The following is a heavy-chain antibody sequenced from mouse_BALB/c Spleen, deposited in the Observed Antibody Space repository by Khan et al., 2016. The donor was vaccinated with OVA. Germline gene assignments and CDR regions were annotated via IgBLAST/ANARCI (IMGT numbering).Heavy chain of an antibody. J-gene: IGHJ2*01. D-gene: IGHD1-1*01. V-gene: IGHV3-2*02. CDR2: ISYSGGT. CDR1: GYSITSGYA. Sequence: EVQLVESGPGLVKPSQSLSLTCTVTGYSITSGYAWNWIRQFPGNKLEWMGYISYSGGTSYNPSLKSRISITRDTSKNQFFLQLNSVTTEDTATDYCARGNYNGYYFDYWGQGTPLTVSS. CDR3: ARGNYNGYYFDY.